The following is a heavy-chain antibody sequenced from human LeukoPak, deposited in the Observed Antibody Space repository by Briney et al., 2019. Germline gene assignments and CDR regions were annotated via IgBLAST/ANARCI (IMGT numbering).Heavy chain of an antibody. CDR3: AKELITFGGVIVPSAFDI. V-gene: IGHV3-23*01. J-gene: IGHJ3*02. D-gene: IGHD3-16*02. CDR2: ISGDGGIT. CDR1: EFTFNTYA. Sequence: GGSLRLSCAASEFTFNTYAVSWVRQAPGKGLEWVSAISGDGGITYYADSVRGRFTISRDNSKSTLYLQMNSLRAEDTAVYYCAKELITFGGVIVPSAFDIWGQGTMVTVSS.